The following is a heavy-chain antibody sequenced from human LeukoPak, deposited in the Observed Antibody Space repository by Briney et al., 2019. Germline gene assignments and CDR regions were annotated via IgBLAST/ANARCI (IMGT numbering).Heavy chain of an antibody. Sequence: ASVKVSCKTSGYTFSSYGINWVRQAPGQGLEWMGWISAYSGNTNYAQKLQGRVTMTTDTSTSTAYMELRSLTSDDPAVYYCARGRTSGWYGDPFDIWGQGTMVTVSS. V-gene: IGHV1-18*01. D-gene: IGHD6-19*01. J-gene: IGHJ3*02. CDR2: ISAYSGNT. CDR3: ARGRTSGWYGDPFDI. CDR1: GYTFSSYG.